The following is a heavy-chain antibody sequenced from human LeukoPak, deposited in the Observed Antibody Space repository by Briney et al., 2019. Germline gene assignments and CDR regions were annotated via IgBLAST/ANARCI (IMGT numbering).Heavy chain of an antibody. Sequence: ASVKVSCKASGYTFTSYYMHWVRQAPGQGLEWMGIINPSGRSTRYAQKFQGRVTMTRDMSTSTVYMELSSLRSEDTAVYYCARDGGATTHDAFDIWGQGTMVTVSS. J-gene: IGHJ3*02. V-gene: IGHV1-46*01. CDR1: GYTFTSYY. CDR2: INPSGRST. D-gene: IGHD1-26*01. CDR3: ARDGGATTHDAFDI.